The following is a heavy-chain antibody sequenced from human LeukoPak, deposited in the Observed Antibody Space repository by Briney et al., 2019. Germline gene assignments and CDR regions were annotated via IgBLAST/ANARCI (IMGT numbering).Heavy chain of an antibody. D-gene: IGHD3-10*01. Sequence: PGGSLRLSCAASGFTFSSYSMNWVRQAPGKGLEWVSSISSSSSYIYYADSVKGRFTISRDNSKNTLYLQMNSLRAEDTAVYYCARALTYYYGSGSSNYWGQGTLVTVSS. CDR3: ARALTYYYGSGSSNY. V-gene: IGHV3-21*01. CDR1: GFTFSSYS. CDR2: ISSSSSYI. J-gene: IGHJ4*02.